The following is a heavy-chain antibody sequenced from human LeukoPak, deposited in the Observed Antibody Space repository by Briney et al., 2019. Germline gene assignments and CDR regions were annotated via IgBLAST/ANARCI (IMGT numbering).Heavy chain of an antibody. CDR1: GFTFSSYW. CDR3: AGGIAVAGNGY. V-gene: IGHV3-74*01. Sequence: GGSLRLSCAASGFTFSSYWMHWVRQAPGKGLVWVSRINSDGSSTSYADSVKGRFTISRDNAKNTLYLQMNSLRAEDTAVYYCAGGIAVAGNGYWGQGTLVTVSS. CDR2: INSDGSST. J-gene: IGHJ4*02. D-gene: IGHD6-19*01.